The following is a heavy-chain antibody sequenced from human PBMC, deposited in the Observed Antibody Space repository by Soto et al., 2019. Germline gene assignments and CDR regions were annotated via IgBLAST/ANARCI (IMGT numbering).Heavy chain of an antibody. J-gene: IGHJ6*03. CDR3: ARDVVERGYSGYDWEEGANEGYYYYMDV. Sequence: GGSLRLSCAASGFTFSDYYMSWIRQAPGKGLEWVSYISSSGSTIYYADSVKGRFTISRDNAKNSLYLQMNSLRAEDTAVYYCARDVVERGYSGYDWEEGANEGYYYYMDVWGKGTTVTVSS. V-gene: IGHV3-11*01. CDR1: GFTFSDYY. CDR2: ISSSGSTI. D-gene: IGHD5-12*01.